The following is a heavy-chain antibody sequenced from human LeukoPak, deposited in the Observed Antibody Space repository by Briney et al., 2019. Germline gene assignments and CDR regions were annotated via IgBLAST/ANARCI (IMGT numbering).Heavy chain of an antibody. Sequence: ASVKVSCKASGYTFTSYYMHWVRQAPGQGLEWMGIINPSGGSTSYAQKFQGRVTMTRDMSTSTVYMELSSLRSEDTAVYYCARDWRDYWDWFDPWGQGTLVTVSS. CDR2: INPSGGST. V-gene: IGHV1-46*01. CDR1: GYTFTSYY. D-gene: IGHD2-8*02. J-gene: IGHJ5*02. CDR3: ARDWRDYWDWFDP.